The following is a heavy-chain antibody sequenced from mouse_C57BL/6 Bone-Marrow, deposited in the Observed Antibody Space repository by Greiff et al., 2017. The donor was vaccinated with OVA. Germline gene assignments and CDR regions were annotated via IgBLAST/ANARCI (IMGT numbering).Heavy chain of an antibody. CDR1: GYTFTSYW. Sequence: QVQLQQPGAELVRPGTSVKLSCKASGYTFTSYWMHWVKQRPGQGLEWIGVIDPSDSYTNYNQKFKGKATLTVDTSSSTAYMQLSSLTSEDSAVSYCARSAHRYAMDYWGQGTSVTVSS. CDR2: IDPSDSYT. V-gene: IGHV1-59*01. CDR3: ARSAHRYAMDY. J-gene: IGHJ4*01.